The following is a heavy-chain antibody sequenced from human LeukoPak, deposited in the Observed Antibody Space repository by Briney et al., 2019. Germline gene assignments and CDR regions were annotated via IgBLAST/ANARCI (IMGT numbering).Heavy chain of an antibody. J-gene: IGHJ6*02. V-gene: IGHV4-59*01. CDR2: IYYSGST. CDR3: GRGAVPQWRYYGMDV. D-gene: IGHD2-8*01. CDR1: GGTISSYY. Sequence: PSVTLSLTCTVSGGTISSYYWSWIRQPPGKGREWRGYIYYSGSTNYNPALKSRVTISVDTSKSQLSLKLSSVTAADTAVYYCGRGAVPQWRYYGMDVWGQGTTVTVSS.